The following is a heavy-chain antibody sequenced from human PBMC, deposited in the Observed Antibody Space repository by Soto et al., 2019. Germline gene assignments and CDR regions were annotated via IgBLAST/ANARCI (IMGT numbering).Heavy chain of an antibody. V-gene: IGHV1-69*13. CDR2: IIPIFGTA. Sequence: ASVKVSCKASGGTFSSYAISWVRQAPGQGLEWMGGIIPIFGTANYAQKFQGRVTITADESTSTAYMELSSLRSEDTAVYYCAASDDIVLVPAAKYYFDYWGQGTLVTVSS. CDR1: GGTFSSYA. CDR3: AASDDIVLVPAAKYYFDY. D-gene: IGHD2-2*01. J-gene: IGHJ4*02.